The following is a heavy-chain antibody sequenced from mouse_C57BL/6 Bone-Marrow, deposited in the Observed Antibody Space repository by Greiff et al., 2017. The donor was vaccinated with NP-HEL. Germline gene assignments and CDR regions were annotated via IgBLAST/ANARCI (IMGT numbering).Heavy chain of an antibody. CDR1: GFNIKDDY. CDR3: TTRTTVVAPYYFDY. CDR2: IDPENGDT. D-gene: IGHD1-1*01. Sequence: DVKLVESGAELVRPGASVKLSCTASGFNIKDDYMHWVKQRPEQGLEWIGWIDPENGDTEYASKFQGKATITADTSSNTAYLQLSSLTSEDTAVYYFTTRTTVVAPYYFDYWGQGTTLTVSS. J-gene: IGHJ2*01. V-gene: IGHV14-4*01.